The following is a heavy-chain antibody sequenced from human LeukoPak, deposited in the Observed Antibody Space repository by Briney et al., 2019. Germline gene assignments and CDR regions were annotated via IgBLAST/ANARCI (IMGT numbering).Heavy chain of an antibody. D-gene: IGHD1-26*01. V-gene: IGHV3-33*01. CDR2: IWYDGSNK. J-gene: IGHJ4*02. CDR1: GFTFSSYG. CDR3: ARGISGSSLLDF. Sequence: GGSLRLSCAASGFTFSSYGMHWVRQAPGKGLEWVAVIWYDGSNKYYADSVKGRFTIYRDNSKIPLYLQMNSLGAEDTAVYYCARGISGSSLLDFWGQGTLVTVSS.